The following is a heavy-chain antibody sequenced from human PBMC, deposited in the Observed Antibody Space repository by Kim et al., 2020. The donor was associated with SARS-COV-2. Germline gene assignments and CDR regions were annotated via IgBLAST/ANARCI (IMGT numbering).Heavy chain of an antibody. CDR1: GGAISSYY. D-gene: IGHD2-2*01. V-gene: IGHV4-59*01. Sequence: SETLSLMCTVSGGAISSYYWSWIRQPPGKGLEWIGFIYYGGATNYSPSLKSRVTISVDTSKNQFSLKLASVTAADTATYYCARSCSSTRCYISGQPAYGLDVWGQGTTVTVSS. CDR3: ARSCSSTRCYISGQPAYGLDV. CDR2: IYYGGAT. J-gene: IGHJ6*02.